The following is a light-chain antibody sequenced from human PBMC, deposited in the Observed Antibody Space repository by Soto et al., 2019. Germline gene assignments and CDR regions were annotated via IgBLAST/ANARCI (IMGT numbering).Light chain of an antibody. CDR1: SSNIGNKF. V-gene: IGLV1-51*01. Sequence: QSVLTQPPSVSAAPGQKVTISCSGSSSNIGNKFVSWYQQFPGTIPRLLIYDNDKRPSGISDRFSGSKSGTSATLVITGLQTGDEADYYCGTWDNSLSAVVFGGGTKLTVL. CDR3: GTWDNSLSAVV. J-gene: IGLJ2*01. CDR2: DND.